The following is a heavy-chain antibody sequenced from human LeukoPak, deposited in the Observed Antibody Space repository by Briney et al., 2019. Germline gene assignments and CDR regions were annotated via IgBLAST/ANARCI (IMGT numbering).Heavy chain of an antibody. CDR1: GFSFSFSA. V-gene: IGHV3-23*01. CDR2: ITGGGEST. Sequence: GGSLRLSCTASGFSFSFSAMSWVRQTPEKGLEWVATITGGGESTHFTDSVKGRFNISRDNSKNTVYLQMNSLRAEDTAVYYCAKDGDYDFWSGYRHFDYWGQGTLVTVSS. J-gene: IGHJ4*02. CDR3: AKDGDYDFWSGYRHFDY. D-gene: IGHD3-3*01.